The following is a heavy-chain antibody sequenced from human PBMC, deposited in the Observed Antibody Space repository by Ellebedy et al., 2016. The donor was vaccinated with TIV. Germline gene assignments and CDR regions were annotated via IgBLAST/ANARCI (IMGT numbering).Heavy chain of an antibody. CDR1: GLTFSVYA. D-gene: IGHD3-22*01. Sequence: GESLKISXAASGLTFSVYAMTWVRQAPGKGLEWISAIGGLDTATYYADSVKGRFTISRDNSKDTLYLQMNSLRAEDTAVYYCAKATGYYDSSGLSYFDYWGQGTLVTVSS. J-gene: IGHJ4*02. V-gene: IGHV3-23*05. CDR2: IGGLDTAT. CDR3: AKATGYYDSSGLSYFDY.